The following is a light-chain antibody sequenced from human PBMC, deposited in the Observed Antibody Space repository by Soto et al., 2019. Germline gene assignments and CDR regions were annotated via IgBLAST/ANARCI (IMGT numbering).Light chain of an antibody. CDR3: SSYAGIYTPYV. J-gene: IGLJ1*01. CDR1: SSNIGTYY. CDR2: RNG. Sequence: QSVLTQPPSASGTPGQRVTISCSGSSSNIGTYYVDWYQQLPGTAPKLLIHRNGQRPSGVPDRFSGSKSGNTASLTVSGLQAEDEADYYCSSYAGIYTPYVFGTGTKLTVL. V-gene: IGLV1-47*01.